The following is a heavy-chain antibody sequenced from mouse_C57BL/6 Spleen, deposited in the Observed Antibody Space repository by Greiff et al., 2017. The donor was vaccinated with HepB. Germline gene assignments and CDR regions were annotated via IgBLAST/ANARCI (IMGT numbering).Heavy chain of an antibody. CDR2: IYPSDSET. J-gene: IGHJ2*01. D-gene: IGHD2-4*01. CDR1: GYTFTSYW. Sequence: VQLQQPGAELVRPGSSVKLSCKASGYTFTSYWMDWVKQRPGQGLEWIGNIYPSDSETHYNQKFKDKATLTVDKSSSTAYMQLSSLTSGDSAVYYCARYEYDEGAYFDYWGQGTTLTVSS. V-gene: IGHV1-61*01. CDR3: ARYEYDEGAYFDY.